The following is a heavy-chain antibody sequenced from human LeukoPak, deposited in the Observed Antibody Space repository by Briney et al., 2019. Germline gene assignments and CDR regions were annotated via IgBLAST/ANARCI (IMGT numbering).Heavy chain of an antibody. D-gene: IGHD2-2*01. CDR2: IRYDGSNK. CDR3: AKERVVVVPAAILLDY. V-gene: IGHV3-30*02. CDR1: GFTVSSNY. J-gene: IGHJ4*02. Sequence: GGSLRLSCAASGFTVSSNYMSWVRQAPGKGLEWVAFIRYDGSNKYYADSVKGRFTISRDNSKNTLYLQMNSLRAEDTAVYYCAKERVVVVPAAILLDYWGQGTLVTVSS.